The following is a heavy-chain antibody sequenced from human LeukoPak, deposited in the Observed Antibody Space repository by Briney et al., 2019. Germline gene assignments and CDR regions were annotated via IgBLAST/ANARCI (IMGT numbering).Heavy chain of an antibody. CDR3: ARAQRQNDAFDI. V-gene: IGHV3-7*01. CDR2: IKQHGSEI. D-gene: IGHD1-1*01. J-gene: IGHJ3*02. Sequence: GGSLRLSCTASGFTFSSYWMSWVRQAPGKGLEWVANIKQHGSEIYYVDSVKGRFTISRDNAKNSLYLQMNSLRAEDTAVYYCARAQRQNDAFDIWGQGTMVTISS. CDR1: GFTFSSYW.